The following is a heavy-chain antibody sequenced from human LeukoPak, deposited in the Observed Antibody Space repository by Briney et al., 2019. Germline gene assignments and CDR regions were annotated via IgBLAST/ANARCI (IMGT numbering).Heavy chain of an antibody. CDR3: ARDKRKFDY. J-gene: IGHJ4*02. CDR1: GFTFSSYS. V-gene: IGHV3-48*04. Sequence: TGGSLRLSCAASGFTFSSYSMNWVRQAPGKGLEWVSYISSSGSTIYYADSVKGRFTISRDNAKNSLYLQMNSLRAEDTAVYYCARDKRKFDYWGQGTLVTVSS. CDR2: ISSSGSTI.